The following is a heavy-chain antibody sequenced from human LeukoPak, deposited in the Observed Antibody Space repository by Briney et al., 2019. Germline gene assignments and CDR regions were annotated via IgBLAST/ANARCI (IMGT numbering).Heavy chain of an antibody. CDR3: ARTGYDILTGYYEKFRNRRNRYYYYYMDV. CDR1: GYTFTSYA. V-gene: IGHV1-3*03. Sequence: ASVKVSCKASGYTFTSYAMHWVRQAPGQRLEWMGWINAGNGNTKYSQEFQGRVTITRDTSASTAYMELSSLRSEDMAVYYCARTGYDILTGYYEKFRNRRNRYYYYYMDVWGKGTTVTVSS. J-gene: IGHJ6*03. CDR2: INAGNGNT. D-gene: IGHD3-9*01.